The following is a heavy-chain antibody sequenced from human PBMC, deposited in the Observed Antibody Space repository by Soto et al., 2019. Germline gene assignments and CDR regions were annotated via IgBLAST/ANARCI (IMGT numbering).Heavy chain of an antibody. CDR2: ISAYKNNT. V-gene: IGHV1-18*01. CDR1: GYTFTSYG. J-gene: IGHJ4*02. CDR3: SRDREDIVVVPAATEFDY. Sequence: ASVKVSCKASGYTFTSYGISWVRQAPGQGLEWKGWISAYKNNTNYAQKHQGRITMNTDTSTSTAYMDLRSLRSDDTAVYYCSRDREDIVVVPAATEFDYWGQGTLVTVSS. D-gene: IGHD2-2*01.